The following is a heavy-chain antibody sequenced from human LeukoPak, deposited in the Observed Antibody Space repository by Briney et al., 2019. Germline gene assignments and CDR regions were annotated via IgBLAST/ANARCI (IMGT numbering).Heavy chain of an antibody. D-gene: IGHD2-8*01. CDR2: ISTSGRAT. CDR1: GFAFSTYA. Sequence: GGSLRLSCAASGFAFSTYAMTWVRQAPEKGLQWVSTISTSGRATYYADSVEGRFTISRDNSRNTLYLQMNSLRAEDTAVYYCARALYYFDYWGQGTLVTVSS. V-gene: IGHV3-23*01. CDR3: ARALYYFDY. J-gene: IGHJ4*02.